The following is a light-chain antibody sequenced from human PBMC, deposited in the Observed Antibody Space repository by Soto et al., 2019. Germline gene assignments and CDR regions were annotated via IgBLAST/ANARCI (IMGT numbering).Light chain of an antibody. J-gene: IGKJ1*01. V-gene: IGKV3-11*01. CDR1: QSVGSS. CDR2: HTS. Sequence: IVVTQSPATLSVSPGERATLSCRASQSVGSSLAWYQQKPGQAPRLLIYHTSNRATGIPARFSGSGSGTDFTLTISSLEPEDFAVYYCHQRQSWPRTFGQGTKVDIK. CDR3: HQRQSWPRT.